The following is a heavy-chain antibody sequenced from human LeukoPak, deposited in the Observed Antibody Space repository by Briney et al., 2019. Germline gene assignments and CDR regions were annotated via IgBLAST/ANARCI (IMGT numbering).Heavy chain of an antibody. CDR3: ARLSSGSHDY. D-gene: IGHD3-10*01. Sequence: PSETLSLTCSVSGGPITSHYWRWMRQSPEKGLEWIAYFYYSGSTTNYNPSLKSRVTISVDTSKNQFSLNLRSVTAADTAVYYCARLSSGSHDYWGRGTLVTVSS. J-gene: IGHJ4*02. V-gene: IGHV4-59*08. CDR1: GGPITSHY. CDR2: FYYSGSTT.